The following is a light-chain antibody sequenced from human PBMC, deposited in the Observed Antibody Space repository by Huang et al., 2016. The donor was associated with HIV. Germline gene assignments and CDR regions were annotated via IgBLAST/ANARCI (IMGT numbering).Light chain of an antibody. V-gene: IGKV3-15*01. Sequence: VMTQSPATLSVSPGEGATLFCRASQSLSTHLAWYQQKPGQPPRLLIYGASTRATGVPDRFSGSGSGTDFTLTISSLQPEDFAVYYCQQYDDWPPVTFGPGTKVDLK. CDR1: QSLSTH. J-gene: IGKJ3*01. CDR3: QQYDDWPPVT. CDR2: GAS.